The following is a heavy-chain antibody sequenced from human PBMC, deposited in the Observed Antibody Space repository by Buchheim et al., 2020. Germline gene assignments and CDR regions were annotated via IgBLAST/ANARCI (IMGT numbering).Heavy chain of an antibody. CDR1: GFTFSSYE. Sequence: EVQLVESGGGLVQPGGSLRLSCAASGFTFSSYEMNWVRQAPGKGLEWVSYISSSGSTIYYADSVKGRFTISRDNAKKSLYLQMNSLRAEDTAVYYCAREGIVVVVAASPGGMDVWGQGTT. CDR2: ISSSGSTI. J-gene: IGHJ6*02. V-gene: IGHV3-48*03. D-gene: IGHD2-15*01. CDR3: AREGIVVVVAASPGGMDV.